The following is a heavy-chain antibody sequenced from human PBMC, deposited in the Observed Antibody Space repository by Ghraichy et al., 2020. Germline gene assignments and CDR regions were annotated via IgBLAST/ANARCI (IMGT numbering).Heavy chain of an antibody. J-gene: IGHJ4*02. CDR3: ARGLAAGTSYY. CDR1: GFTVSDNY. D-gene: IGHD6-13*01. CDR2: LYSGGAA. Sequence: GGSLRLSCSASGFTVSDNYMSWVHQAPGKGLAWVSTLYSGGAAFYADSVRGRFTISRDNSKNTLYLQMNSLRAEDTAVYYCARGLAAGTSYYWGQGTLVTVSS. V-gene: IGHV3-53*01.